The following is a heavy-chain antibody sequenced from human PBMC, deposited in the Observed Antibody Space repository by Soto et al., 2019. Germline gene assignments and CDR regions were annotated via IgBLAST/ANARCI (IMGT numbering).Heavy chain of an antibody. CDR2: IKSKSDDGTT. J-gene: IGHJ5*01. CDR3: NTYGVGATNSWFDP. D-gene: IGHD1-26*01. Sequence: PGGSLRLSCAGSGFIFSNVWMNWVRQAPGKGLEWVGHIKSKSDDGTTDYAAPVKGRFTISRDDSKNTLYLEMNSLQSEDTALYYCNTYGVGATNSWFDPWGQGXLVTVYS. V-gene: IGHV3-15*01. CDR1: GFIFSNVW.